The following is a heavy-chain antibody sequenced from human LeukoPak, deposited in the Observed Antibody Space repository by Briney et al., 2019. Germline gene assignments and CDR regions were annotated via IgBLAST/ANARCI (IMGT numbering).Heavy chain of an antibody. CDR3: ARAVSGSYAPFDY. CDR1: GFTFSNYW. CDR2: IKQDGGEK. D-gene: IGHD1-26*01. V-gene: IGHV3-7*01. J-gene: IGHJ4*02. Sequence: GGSLRLSCAASGFTFSNYWMSWVRQAPGKGLEWVANIKQDGGEKNYVDSVKGRFTISRDNAENTLYLQMNSLRAEDTAVYYCARAVSGSYAPFDYWGQGTLVTVSS.